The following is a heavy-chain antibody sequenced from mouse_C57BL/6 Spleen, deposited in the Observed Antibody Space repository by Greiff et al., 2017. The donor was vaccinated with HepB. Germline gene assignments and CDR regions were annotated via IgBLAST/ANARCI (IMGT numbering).Heavy chain of an antibody. Sequence: EVKLVESGGGLVQPGGSLKLSCAASGFTFSDYYMYWVRQTPEKRLEWVAYISNGGGSTYYPDTVKGRFTISRDNAKNTLYLQMSRLKSEDTAMYYCASSYYYGSSAYAMDYWGQGTSVTVSS. J-gene: IGHJ4*01. CDR2: ISNGGGST. CDR1: GFTFSDYY. CDR3: ASSYYYGSSAYAMDY. D-gene: IGHD1-1*01. V-gene: IGHV5-12*01.